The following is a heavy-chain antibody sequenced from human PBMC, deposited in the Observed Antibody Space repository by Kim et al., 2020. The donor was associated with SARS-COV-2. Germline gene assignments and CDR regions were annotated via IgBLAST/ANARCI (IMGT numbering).Heavy chain of an antibody. CDR3: TTATSYYYDSSGPQENFDY. V-gene: IGHV3-15*01. D-gene: IGHD3-22*01. J-gene: IGHJ4*02. Sequence: KGRFTSSRDDSKNTLYLQINSLKTEDTAVYYCTTATSYYYDSSGPQENFDYWGQGTLVTVSS.